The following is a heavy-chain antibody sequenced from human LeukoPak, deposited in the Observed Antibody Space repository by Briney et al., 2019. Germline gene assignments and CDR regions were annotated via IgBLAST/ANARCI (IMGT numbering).Heavy chain of an antibody. CDR1: GFTFSSYG. D-gene: IGHD4-17*01. CDR3: AKGKGYGDYEFDY. Sequence: GGSLRLSCAASGFTFSSYGMHWVRQAPGKGLEWVAVISYDGSNKYYADSVKGRFTISRDNSKNTLYLQMNSLRAEDTAVYYCAKGKGYGDYEFDYWGQGTLVTVSS. CDR2: ISYDGSNK. V-gene: IGHV3-30*18. J-gene: IGHJ4*02.